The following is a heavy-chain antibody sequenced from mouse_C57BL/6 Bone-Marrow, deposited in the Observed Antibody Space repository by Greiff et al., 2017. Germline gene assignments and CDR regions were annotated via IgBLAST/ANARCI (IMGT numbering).Heavy chain of an antibody. V-gene: IGHV5-4*01. CDR2: ISDGGSYT. Sequence: EVHLVESGGGLVKPGGSLKLSCAASGFTFSSYAMSWVRQTPEKRLEWVATISDGGSYTYYPDNVQGRFTISRANAKNNLYLQMSHLKSEDTAMYYCARSTIIKDYFDYWGQGTTLTVSS. CDR1: GFTFSSYA. CDR3: ARSTIIKDYFDY. J-gene: IGHJ2*01. D-gene: IGHD2-4*01.